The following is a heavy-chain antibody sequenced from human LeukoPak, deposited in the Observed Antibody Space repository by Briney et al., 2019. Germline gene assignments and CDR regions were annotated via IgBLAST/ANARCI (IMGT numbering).Heavy chain of an antibody. D-gene: IGHD2-15*01. J-gene: IGHJ4*02. CDR3: ARGLGYCSGGSCSGFDY. CDR2: ISYEGSNK. V-gene: IGHV3-30*04. CDR1: GFTFSSYA. Sequence: GGSLRLSCAASGFTFSSYAMHWVRQAPGKGLEWVTVISYEGSNKYYADSVKGRFTISRDNSKNTLYLQMNSLRAEDTAVYYCARGLGYCSGGSCSGFDYWGQGTLVTVSS.